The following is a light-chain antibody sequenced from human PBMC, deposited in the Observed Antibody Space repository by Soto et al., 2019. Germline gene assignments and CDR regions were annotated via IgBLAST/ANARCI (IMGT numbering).Light chain of an antibody. Sequence: EIVLTQSPGTLSLSPGERATLSCRASQSVSSYLAGYQQKPGQAPRRLLYDASYRATGIPDRFSGSGSGTDFTLTISRLEPEDFAVYYCQQRSNWPSTFGQGTSLAIK. V-gene: IGKV3-11*01. J-gene: IGKJ5*01. CDR1: QSVSSY. CDR2: DAS. CDR3: QQRSNWPST.